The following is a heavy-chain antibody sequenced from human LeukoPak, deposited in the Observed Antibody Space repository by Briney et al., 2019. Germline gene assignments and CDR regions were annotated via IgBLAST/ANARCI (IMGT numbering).Heavy chain of an antibody. Sequence: SETLSLTCTVSGGSISSYYWSWIRQPPGKGLEWIGYIYYSGSTNYNPSLKSRVTMSVDTSKNQFSLKLSSVTAADTAVYYCARDRTGAAMVRGHNWFDPWGQGTLVTVSS. D-gene: IGHD3-10*01. V-gene: IGHV4-59*12. CDR1: GGSISSYY. J-gene: IGHJ5*02. CDR3: ARDRTGAAMVRGHNWFDP. CDR2: IYYSGST.